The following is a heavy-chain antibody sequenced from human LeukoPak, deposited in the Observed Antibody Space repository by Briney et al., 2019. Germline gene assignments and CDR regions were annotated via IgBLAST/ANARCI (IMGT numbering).Heavy chain of an antibody. CDR2: IYSGGST. CDR1: GFAVSSNY. Sequence: PGGSLRLSCAASGFAVSSNYMSWVRQAPGKGLEWVSVIYSGGSTYYADSVKGRFTISRDNSKNTLYLQMNSLRAEDTAVYYCARGGHYDFWSGYHASHWFDPWGQGTLVTVSS. V-gene: IGHV3-53*01. CDR3: ARGGHYDFWSGYHASHWFDP. D-gene: IGHD3-3*01. J-gene: IGHJ5*02.